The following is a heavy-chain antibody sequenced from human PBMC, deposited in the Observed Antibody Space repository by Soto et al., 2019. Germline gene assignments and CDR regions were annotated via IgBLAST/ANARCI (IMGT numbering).Heavy chain of an antibody. CDR1: GVSISSHGYF. J-gene: IGHJ4*02. CDR3: MNYNSGWKY. D-gene: IGHD5-12*01. CDR2: ISSSGST. Sequence: QLQLQESGPGLVQPSETLSLTCTVSGVSISSHGYFWGWIRQPPGKGLEWIGMISSSGSTYYSPSLKSRVTISADTSKNQLSLRLSSVTAADTAVFHCMNYNSGWKYWGQGTVVTVSS. V-gene: IGHV4-39*01.